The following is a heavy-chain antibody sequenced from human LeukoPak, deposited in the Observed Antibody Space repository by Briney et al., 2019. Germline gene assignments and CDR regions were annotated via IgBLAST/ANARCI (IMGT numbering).Heavy chain of an antibody. D-gene: IGHD6-19*01. CDR1: GFTFSSYA. CDR2: ICGSGNNI. V-gene: IGHV3-23*01. CDR3: AKSPQWHYDY. J-gene: IGHJ4*02. Sequence: GGSLRLSCAASGFTFSSYAMAWVRQAPGKGLEWVSGICGSGNNIHYADSVQGRFTISRDNSKNTFLQMNSLRAEDTAVYYCAKSPQWHYDYWGRGTLVTVSS.